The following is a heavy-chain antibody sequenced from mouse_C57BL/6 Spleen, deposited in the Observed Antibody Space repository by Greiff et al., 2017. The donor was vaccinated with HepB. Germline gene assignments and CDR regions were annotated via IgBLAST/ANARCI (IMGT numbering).Heavy chain of an antibody. Sequence: QVQLQQSGAELVRPGSSVKLSRKASGYTFTSYWMDWVKQRPGQGLEWIGNIYPFDSETHYNQKFKDKATLTVDKSSSTAYMQLSSLTSEDSAVYYCARGTTVVATGDYWGQGTTLTVSS. CDR2: IYPFDSET. J-gene: IGHJ2*01. V-gene: IGHV1-61*01. D-gene: IGHD1-1*01. CDR1: GYTFTSYW. CDR3: ARGTTVVATGDY.